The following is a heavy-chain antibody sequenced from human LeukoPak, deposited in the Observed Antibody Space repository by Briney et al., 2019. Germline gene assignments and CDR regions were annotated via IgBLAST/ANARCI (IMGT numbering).Heavy chain of an antibody. J-gene: IGHJ3*02. Sequence: ASVKVSCKVSGYTLTELSMHWVRQAPGKGGEWMGGFDAEDGETIYAQKFQGRVTITEDTSTDTAYMELSSLRSEDTAVYYCATDGYSSGWYPPVRPVGAFDIWGQGTMVTVSS. CDR2: FDAEDGET. D-gene: IGHD6-19*01. CDR3: ATDGYSSGWYPPVRPVGAFDI. CDR1: GYTLTELS. V-gene: IGHV1-24*01.